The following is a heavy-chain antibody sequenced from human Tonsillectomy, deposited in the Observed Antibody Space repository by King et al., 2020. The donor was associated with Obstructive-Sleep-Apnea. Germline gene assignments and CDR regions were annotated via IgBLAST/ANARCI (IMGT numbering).Heavy chain of an antibody. CDR1: GFTFSRDW. Sequence: LVQSGGGLVQPGGSLRLSCAASGFTFSRDWMLWVRQAPGKGLEWVANINSDGRKTYYMDSVKGRFTISRNNAGNSLYLHLSSLRAEDTAVYYCARDRNYKDGTTYYDAFDFWGRGTMVTVSS. CDR2: INSDGRKT. CDR3: ARDRNYKDGTTYYDAFDF. V-gene: IGHV3-7*03. D-gene: IGHD2/OR15-2a*01. J-gene: IGHJ3*01.